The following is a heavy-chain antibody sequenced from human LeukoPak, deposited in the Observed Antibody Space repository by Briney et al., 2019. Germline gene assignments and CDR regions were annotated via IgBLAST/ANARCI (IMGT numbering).Heavy chain of an antibody. V-gene: IGHV3-30*04. Sequence: GGSLRLSCAASGFTFSSYAMHRVRQAPGKGLEWVAVISYDGSNKYYADSVKGRFTISRDNSKNTLYLQMNSLRAEDTAVYYCASPPYSGSYMLVYWGQGTLVTVSS. CDR2: ISYDGSNK. D-gene: IGHD1-26*01. CDR3: ASPPYSGSYMLVY. J-gene: IGHJ4*02. CDR1: GFTFSSYA.